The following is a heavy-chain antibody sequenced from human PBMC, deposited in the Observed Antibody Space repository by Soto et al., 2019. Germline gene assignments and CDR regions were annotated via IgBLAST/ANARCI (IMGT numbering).Heavy chain of an antibody. Sequence: QLQLQESGPGLVKPSETLSLTCTVSGGSISSSSYYWGWIRQPPGKGLEWIGSIYYSGSTYYNPSLKSRVTISVDTSKNQFSLKLSSVTAADTAVYYCASRYSSSWGHHDAFDIWGQGTMVTVSS. V-gene: IGHV4-39*01. J-gene: IGHJ3*02. CDR2: IYYSGST. CDR1: GGSISSSSYY. CDR3: ASRYSSSWGHHDAFDI. D-gene: IGHD6-13*01.